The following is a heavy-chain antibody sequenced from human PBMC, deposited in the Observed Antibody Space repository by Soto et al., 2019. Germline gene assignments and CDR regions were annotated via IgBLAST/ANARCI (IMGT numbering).Heavy chain of an antibody. V-gene: IGHV1-18*01. Sequence: QVQLVQSGAEVKKPGASVKVSCKASGYAFTTYGFSWVRQAPGQGLEWMGWISTYNGKTQYAQKLQGRVTMTTDTSTTPAYIELRRLRFDDTAVYFCARDGDLEVPIHIDVWGQGTTVNVSS. J-gene: IGHJ6*01. D-gene: IGHD3-16*01. CDR2: ISTYNGKT. CDR3: ARDGDLEVPIHIDV. CDR1: GYAFTTYG.